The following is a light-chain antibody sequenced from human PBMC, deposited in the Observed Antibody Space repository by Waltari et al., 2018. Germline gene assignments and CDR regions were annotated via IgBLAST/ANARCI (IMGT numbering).Light chain of an antibody. CDR1: SSDIGTYNL. J-gene: IGLJ3*02. CDR2: GAS. CDR3: SSFALGSTFV. Sequence: QSALTQPASVSGSPGQSITLSCTGSSSDIGTYNLVSWYQHHPGKVPKLIIFGASEWPSGVSNRFSASKSGSTASLTISGLQAEDEAHYYCSSFALGSTFVFGGGTKLTVL. V-gene: IGLV2-23*02.